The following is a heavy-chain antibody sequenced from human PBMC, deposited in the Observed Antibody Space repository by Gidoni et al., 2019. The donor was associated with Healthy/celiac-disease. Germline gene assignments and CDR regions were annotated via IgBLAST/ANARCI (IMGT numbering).Heavy chain of an antibody. CDR1: GGTFSSYT. CDR3: ARGPIIAAAAYYYYYYMDV. D-gene: IGHD6-13*01. Sequence: QVQLVQSGAEVKKPGSSVKVSCKASGGTFSSYTISWVRQAPGQGLEWMGRIIPIRGIANYAQKFQGRVTITADKSTSTAYMELSSLRSEDTAVYYCARGPIIAAAAYYYYYYMDVWGKGTTVTVSS. J-gene: IGHJ6*03. CDR2: IIPIRGIA. V-gene: IGHV1-69*02.